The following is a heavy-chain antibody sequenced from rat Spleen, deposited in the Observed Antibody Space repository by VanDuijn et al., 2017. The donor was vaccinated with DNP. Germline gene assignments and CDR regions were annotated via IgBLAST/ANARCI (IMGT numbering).Heavy chain of an antibody. D-gene: IGHD1-11*01. CDR2: ISTGGGST. Sequence: EVQLVESGGGLVQPGNSLKLSCTASGFTFSDYAMAWVRQSPKKGLEWVAYISTGGGSTYYRDSVKGRFTISRDNAKSTLYLQMDSLRSEDTATYYCTTDPSEGSFGDWGQGVMVTVSS. CDR3: TTDPSEGSFGD. V-gene: IGHV5-27*01. J-gene: IGHJ2*01. CDR1: GFTFSDYA.